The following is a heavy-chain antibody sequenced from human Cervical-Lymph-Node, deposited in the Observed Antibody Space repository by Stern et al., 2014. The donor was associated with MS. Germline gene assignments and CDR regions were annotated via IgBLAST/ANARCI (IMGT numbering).Heavy chain of an antibody. Sequence: QVTLRESGPVLVKPTETLTLTCTVSGFSLSNARMGVSWIRQPPGKPLEWLSPLFWNDEKPYSTSMESRLTISKDTSKSQVVLALTSMDPADTGTYYCARMDYGDYIPFLSEWYFDVWGRGTQVTVSS. V-gene: IGHV2-26*01. J-gene: IGHJ2*01. CDR3: ARMDYGDYIPFLSEWYFDV. D-gene: IGHD4-17*01. CDR2: LFWNDEK. CDR1: GFSLSNARMG.